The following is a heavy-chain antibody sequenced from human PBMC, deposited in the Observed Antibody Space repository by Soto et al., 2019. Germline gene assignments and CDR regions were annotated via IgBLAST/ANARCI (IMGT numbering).Heavy chain of an antibody. J-gene: IGHJ4*02. Sequence: QVQLQESGPGLVKPSETLSLTCAVHGGSFNSYYWSWIRQPPGKGLEWIGEVSQGEGTKYNPSLESRVTISIDTSKNHFSLRLTSVTAADTDVYYCARGLDPAKTGYWGRGTLVTVSS. CDR2: VSQGEGT. V-gene: IGHV4-34*01. CDR3: ARGLDPAKTGY. CDR1: GGSFNSYY. D-gene: IGHD5-18*01.